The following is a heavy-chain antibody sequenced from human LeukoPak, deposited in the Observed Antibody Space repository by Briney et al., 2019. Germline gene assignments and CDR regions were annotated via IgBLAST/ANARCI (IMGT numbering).Heavy chain of an antibody. CDR2: ISYDGSNK. CDR3: ARRGRQLVYYYYDMDV. D-gene: IGHD6-13*01. J-gene: IGHJ6*02. Sequence: GGSLRLSCAASGFTFSSYAMHWVRQAPGKGLEWVAVISYDGSNKYYADSVKGRFTISRDNSKNTLYLQMNSLRAEDTAVYYCARRGRQLVYYYYDMDVWGQGTTVTVSS. V-gene: IGHV3-30-3*01. CDR1: GFTFSSYA.